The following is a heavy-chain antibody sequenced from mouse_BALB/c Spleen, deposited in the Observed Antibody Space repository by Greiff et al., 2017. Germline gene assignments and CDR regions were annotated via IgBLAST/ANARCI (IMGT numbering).Heavy chain of an antibody. V-gene: IGHV2-9-2*01. D-gene: IGHD2-2*01. CDR3: VRGGYYGYDVGFAY. Sequence: QVQLKESGPGLVAPSQSLSITCTVSGFSLTSYDISWIRQPPGKGLEWLGVIWTGGGTNYNSAFMSRLSISKDNSKSQVFLKMNSLQTDDTAIYYCVRGGYYGYDVGFAYWGQGTLVTVSA. J-gene: IGHJ3*01. CDR1: GFSLTSYD. CDR2: IWTGGGT.